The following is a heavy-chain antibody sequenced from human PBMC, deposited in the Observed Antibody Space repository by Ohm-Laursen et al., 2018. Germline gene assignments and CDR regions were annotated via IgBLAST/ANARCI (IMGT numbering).Heavy chain of an antibody. CDR1: GFTFSSYN. J-gene: IGHJ6*02. V-gene: IGHV3-48*01. D-gene: IGHD3-22*01. Sequence: SLRLSCTASGFTFSSYNMNWVRQAPGKGLEWVSYISSSSNSIYYADSVKGRFTISRDNAKNSLYLQMSSLRAEDTAVYYCARDFYQYYDSSGYYGWYYYGMDVWGQGTTVTVSS. CDR3: ARDFYQYYDSSGYYGWYYYGMDV. CDR2: ISSSSNSI.